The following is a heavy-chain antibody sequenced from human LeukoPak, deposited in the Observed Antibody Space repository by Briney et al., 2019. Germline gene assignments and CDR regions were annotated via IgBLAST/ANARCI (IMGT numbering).Heavy chain of an antibody. V-gene: IGHV4-4*07. D-gene: IGHD3-10*01. Sequence: SETLSLTCAVYGGSFSGYYWSWIRQPAGKGLEWIGCIYTSGSTNYNPSLKSRVTMSVDTSKNQFSLKLSSVTAADTAVYYCARDPNSYYYGSGTPGWFDPWGQGTLVTVSS. J-gene: IGHJ5*02. CDR1: GGSFSGYY. CDR2: IYTSGST. CDR3: ARDPNSYYYGSGTPGWFDP.